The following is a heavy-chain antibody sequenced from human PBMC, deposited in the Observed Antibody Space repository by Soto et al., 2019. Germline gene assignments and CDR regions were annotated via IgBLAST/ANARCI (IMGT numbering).Heavy chain of an antibody. CDR2: IDHSGSA. D-gene: IGHD3-22*01. J-gene: IGHJ4*02. CDR1: GDSLSDYF. Sequence: SQTLSLTYALQGDSLSDYFWSWIRQSPGKGLEWIGEIDHSGSANYNPSLTSRVSMSVDTSSQQVSLKLSSVTAADTAVYYCARRIAMIVVVFDSWGQG. V-gene: IGHV4-34*01. CDR3: ARRIAMIVVVFDS.